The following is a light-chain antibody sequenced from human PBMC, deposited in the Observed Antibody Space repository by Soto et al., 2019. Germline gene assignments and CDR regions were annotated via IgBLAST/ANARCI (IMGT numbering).Light chain of an antibody. V-gene: IGLV1-40*01. J-gene: IGLJ2*01. CDR1: SSNIGAGYD. CDR3: QSYDSSLRAV. Sequence: QSLLTQPPSVSGAPGQRVTISCTGSSSNIGAGYDVHWYQQLPGTAPKLLIYGNSNRPSGVPDRFSGSKSGTSASLAITGLQAEDEADYYCQSYDSSLRAVFGGGTKLTVL. CDR2: GNS.